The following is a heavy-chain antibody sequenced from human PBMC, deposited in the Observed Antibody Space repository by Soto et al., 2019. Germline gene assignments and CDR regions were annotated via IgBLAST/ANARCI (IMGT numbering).Heavy chain of an antibody. V-gene: IGHV4-59*01. J-gene: IGHJ5*02. CDR1: GGSLNSYY. Sequence: SETLSLTCTVSGGSLNSYYWTWIRQSPGKGLEWIGYVSSTGSTNYNPSLKSRLIMSLDTSTNEVSLSLTSVTAADAAVYFCARFSPPRKSYDSNPGWFDPWGQGMMVTVSS. CDR2: VSSTGST. CDR3: ARFSPPRKSYDSNPGWFDP. D-gene: IGHD3-22*01.